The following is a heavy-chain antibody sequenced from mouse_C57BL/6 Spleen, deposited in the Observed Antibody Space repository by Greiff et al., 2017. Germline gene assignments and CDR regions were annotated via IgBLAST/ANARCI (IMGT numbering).Heavy chain of an antibody. CDR1: GFTFSSYA. CDR3: ARVPIYYGSRGYYFDY. Sequence: EVMLVESGGGLVKPGGSLKLSCAASGFTFSSYAMSWVRQTPEKRLEWVATISDGGSYTYYPDNVKGRFTISRDNAKNNLYLQMSHLKSEDTAMYYCARVPIYYGSRGYYFDYWGQGTTLTVSS. V-gene: IGHV5-4*03. D-gene: IGHD1-1*01. J-gene: IGHJ2*01. CDR2: ISDGGSYT.